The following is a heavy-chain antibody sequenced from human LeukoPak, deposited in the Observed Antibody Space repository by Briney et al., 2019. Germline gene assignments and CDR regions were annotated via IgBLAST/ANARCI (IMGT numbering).Heavy chain of an antibody. CDR3: ARDLGLRGST. CDR2: MYGDMRDI. CDR1: GLTFSNSW. D-gene: IGHD5-12*01. J-gene: IGHJ5*02. V-gene: IGHV3-74*01. Sequence: GGSLRLSCEASGLTFSNSWMHWVRQIPGKGLVWVSRMYGDMRDISYADSVKGRLTISRDNAKNTVYLQMNSLRGEDTAVYYCARDLGLRGSTWGQGTLVTVSS.